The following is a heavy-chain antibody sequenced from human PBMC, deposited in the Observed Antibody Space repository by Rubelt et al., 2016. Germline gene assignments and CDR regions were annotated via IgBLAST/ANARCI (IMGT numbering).Heavy chain of an antibody. CDR1: GYTFTSYG. V-gene: IGHV1-18*01. CDR3: ARDEPYSSSWYDY. J-gene: IGHJ4*02. D-gene: IGHD6-13*01. Sequence: QVQLVQSGAEVKKPGASVKVSCKASGYTFTSYGISWVRQATGQGLEWMGGISAYNGRTNYAQKLQDVVTMTTATSTRTAYVWLRSLRSDDTAVYYCARDEPYSSSWYDYWGQGTLVTVSS. CDR2: ISAYNGRT.